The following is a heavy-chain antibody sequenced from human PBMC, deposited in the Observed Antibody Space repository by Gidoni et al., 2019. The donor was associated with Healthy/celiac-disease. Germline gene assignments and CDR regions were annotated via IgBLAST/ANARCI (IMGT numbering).Heavy chain of an antibody. CDR2: IYYSGST. Sequence: QLQLQESGPGLVKPSETLSLTCTVSGGSISSSSYYWGWIRQPPGQGLEWIGSIYYSGSTYYNPSLKSRVTISVDTSKNQFSLKLSSVTAADTAVYYCARDYYDSSLLYYFDYWGQGTLVTVSS. D-gene: IGHD3-22*01. J-gene: IGHJ4*02. V-gene: IGHV4-39*07. CDR3: ARDYYDSSLLYYFDY. CDR1: GGSISSSSYY.